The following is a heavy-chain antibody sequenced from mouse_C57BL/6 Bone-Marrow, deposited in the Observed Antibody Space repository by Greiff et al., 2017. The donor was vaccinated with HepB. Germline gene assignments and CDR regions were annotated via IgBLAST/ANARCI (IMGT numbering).Heavy chain of an antibody. V-gene: IGHV1-55*01. CDR1: GYTFTSYW. CDR2: IYPGSGST. CDR3: ARSAYGSTPLAY. Sequence: QVQLQQPGAELVKPGASVKMSCKASGYTFTSYWITWVKQRPGQGLEWIGDIYPGSGSTNYNEKFKSKATLTVDTSSSTAYMQLSSLTSEDSAVYYCARSAYGSTPLAYWGQGTLVTVSA. D-gene: IGHD1-1*01. J-gene: IGHJ3*01.